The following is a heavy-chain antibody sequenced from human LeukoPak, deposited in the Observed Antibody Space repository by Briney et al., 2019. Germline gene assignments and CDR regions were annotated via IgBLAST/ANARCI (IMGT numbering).Heavy chain of an antibody. V-gene: IGHV4-4*07. CDR1: GGSISSYY. CDR3: ARIRGSFGNYYYYTDV. J-gene: IGHJ6*03. CDR2: IYTSGST. Sequence: SETLSLTCTVSGGSISSYYWSWIRQPAGKGLEWIGRIYTSGSTNYNPSLKSRVTMSVDTSKNQFSLKLSSVTAADTAVYYCARIRGSFGNYYYYTDVWGKGTTVTVSS. D-gene: IGHD2-15*01.